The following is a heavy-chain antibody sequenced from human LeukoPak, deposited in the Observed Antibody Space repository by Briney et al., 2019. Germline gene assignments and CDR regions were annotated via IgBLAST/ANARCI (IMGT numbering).Heavy chain of an antibody. CDR2: IIHSGST. J-gene: IGHJ3*02. V-gene: IGHV4-34*12. CDR1: GGSSSGYY. Sequence: SQTLSLTCAVYGGSSSGYYWSWIRQPPGKGLEWIGEIIHSGSTNYNPSLKSRVTISVDTSKNQFSLKLSSVTAADTAVYYCARVDSYYDFWSGYVAQAFDIWGQGTMVTVSS. D-gene: IGHD3-3*01. CDR3: ARVDSYYDFWSGYVAQAFDI.